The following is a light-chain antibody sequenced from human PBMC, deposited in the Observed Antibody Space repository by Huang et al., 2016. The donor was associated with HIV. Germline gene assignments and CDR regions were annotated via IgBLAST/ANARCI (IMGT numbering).Light chain of an antibody. J-gene: IGKJ1*01. V-gene: IGKV1-NL1*01. CDR2: AAS. Sequence: DIQMTQSPSSLSASVGDSVTITCRASQDINNFVAWYQQKPGKAPNLLLYAASRLESGVPLRFSGSGYGTDYTLTISSLQPEDFATYYCQQYYRTPPWTFGQGTKVEIK. CDR3: QQYYRTPPWT. CDR1: QDINNF.